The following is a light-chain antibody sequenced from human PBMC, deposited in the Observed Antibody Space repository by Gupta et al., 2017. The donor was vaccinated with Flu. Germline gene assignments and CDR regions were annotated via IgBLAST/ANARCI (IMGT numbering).Light chain of an antibody. CDR2: DDS. J-gene: IGLJ1*01. Sequence: TARINCGGDNIGTESVHWYQQKPGQAPVLVVYDDSDRPSGIPERFSGSKSGDTATLTSSGVEAGDEADYYCQVWTYTSDHPLYVFGTGTKAIVL. CDR3: QVWTYTSDHPLYV. CDR1: NIGTES. V-gene: IGLV3-21*02.